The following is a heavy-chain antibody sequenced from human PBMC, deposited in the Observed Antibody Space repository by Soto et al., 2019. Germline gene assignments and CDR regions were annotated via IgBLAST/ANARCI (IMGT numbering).Heavy chain of an antibody. CDR2: IYHSGST. Sequence: PSESLSLTCAVSSGSISSSNWWSWVRQPPGKGLEWIGEIYHSGSTNYNPSLKSRVTISVDKSKNQFSLKLSSVTAADTAVYYCARQRITFFRVVNFRRRHYYYMAVWGKGTTVPVSS. CDR3: ARQRITFFRVVNFRRRHYYYMAV. V-gene: IGHV4-4*02. D-gene: IGHD3-3*01. J-gene: IGHJ6*03. CDR1: SGSISSSNW.